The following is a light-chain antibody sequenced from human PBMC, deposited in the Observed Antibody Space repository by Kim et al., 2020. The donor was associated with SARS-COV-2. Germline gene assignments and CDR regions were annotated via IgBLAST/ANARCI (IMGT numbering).Light chain of an antibody. V-gene: IGLV2-14*03. CDR1: ISDVGAYKY. CDR2: DVS. Sequence: GQSITISCAGTISDVGAYKYVTWYQQHPGKAPKLLIYDVSARPSGVSNRFSGSKSGNTASLTISGLQAEDEADYYCTSYTSSSTYVFGTGTKVTVL. CDR3: TSYTSSSTYV. J-gene: IGLJ1*01.